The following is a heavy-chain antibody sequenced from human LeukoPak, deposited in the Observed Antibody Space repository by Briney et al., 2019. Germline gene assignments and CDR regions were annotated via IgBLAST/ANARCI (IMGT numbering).Heavy chain of an antibody. D-gene: IGHD6-19*01. V-gene: IGHV3-21*01. CDR2: ISSSSSYI. J-gene: IGHJ6*02. CDR1: GFTFSSYS. Sequence: GGSLRLSCAASGFTFSSYSMNWVRQAPGKGLEWVSSISSSSSYIYYADSVKGRFTISRDNAKNSLYLQMNSLRADDTAVYYCARGQSSGPYYNYGMDVWGQGTTVTVSS. CDR3: ARGQSSGPYYNYGMDV.